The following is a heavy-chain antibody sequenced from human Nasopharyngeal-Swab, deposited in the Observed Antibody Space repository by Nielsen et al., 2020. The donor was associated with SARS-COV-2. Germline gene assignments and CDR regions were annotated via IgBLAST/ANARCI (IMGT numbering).Heavy chain of an antibody. V-gene: IGHV4-59*01. CDR1: GGSISSYY. CDR3: ARLRSSGWNYYYYYYMDV. D-gene: IGHD6-19*01. J-gene: IGHJ6*03. CDR2: IYYSGST. Sequence: GSLRLSCTVSGGSISSYYWSWIRQPPGKGLEWIGYIYYSGSTNYNPSLKSRVTISVDTSKNQLSLKLSSVTAADTAVYYCARLRSSGWNYYYYYYMDVWGKGTTVTVSS.